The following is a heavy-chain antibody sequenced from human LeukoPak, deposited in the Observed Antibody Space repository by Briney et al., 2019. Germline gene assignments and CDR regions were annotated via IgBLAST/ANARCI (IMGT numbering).Heavy chain of an antibody. CDR2: IGYSGRTI. CDR3: ALLAVASDFDY. V-gene: IGHV3-48*03. CDR1: GFTFSSYE. Sequence: PGGSLRLSCAASGFTFSSYEMNWVRQAPGKGLEWVANIGYSGRTIYYADSVKGRFTIPRDNAKNSLYLQMNSLRVEDTAVCYCALLAVASDFDYWGQGALVTVSS. D-gene: IGHD6-19*01. J-gene: IGHJ4*02.